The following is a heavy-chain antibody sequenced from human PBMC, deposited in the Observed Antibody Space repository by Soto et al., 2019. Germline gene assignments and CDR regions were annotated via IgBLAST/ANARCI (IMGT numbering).Heavy chain of an antibody. V-gene: IGHV1-18*01. Sequence: QEQLVQSGSEVKRPGASVKVSCTAVGYDFNIYGISWVRQAPGQGLERMGWISGLNGNTRYAVRFQDRVTLTADTATSTAFMELRSLRPDDTAEYYCVRESGTAGICSNWFDPWGQGTQVSVS. CDR2: ISGLNGNT. D-gene: IGHD3-10*02. CDR1: GYDFNIYG. CDR3: VRESGTAGICSNWFDP. J-gene: IGHJ5*02.